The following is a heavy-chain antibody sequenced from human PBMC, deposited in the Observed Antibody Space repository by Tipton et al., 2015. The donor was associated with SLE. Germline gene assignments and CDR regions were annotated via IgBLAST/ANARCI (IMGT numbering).Heavy chain of an antibody. D-gene: IGHD3-10*01. CDR3: ARVRVYYDDSSPYGMDV. CDR1: GYTFTSYY. Sequence: QLVQSGAEVKKPGASVKVSCKASGYTFTSYYIHWVRQAPGQGLEWMGLVNPSGGSTSYGQKFQGRVTMTRDTSTSTVYMDLSSLRSEDTAVYYCARVRVYYDDSSPYGMDVWGQGTTVTVSS. J-gene: IGHJ6*02. CDR2: VNPSGGST. V-gene: IGHV1-46*01.